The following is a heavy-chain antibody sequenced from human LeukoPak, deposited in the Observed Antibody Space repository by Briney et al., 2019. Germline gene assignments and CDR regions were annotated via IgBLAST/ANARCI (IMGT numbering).Heavy chain of an antibody. J-gene: IGHJ5*02. V-gene: IGHV3-11*04. CDR3: ARYKHWGTKMFDP. Sequence: GGSLRLSCAASGFTFSDYYMSWIRQAPGKGLEWVSYISSSGSTIYYADSVKGRFTISRDNAKNSLYLQMNSLRAEDTAVYYCARYKHWGTKMFDPWGQGTLVTVSS. CDR1: GFTFSDYY. D-gene: IGHD1-14*01. CDR2: ISSSGSTI.